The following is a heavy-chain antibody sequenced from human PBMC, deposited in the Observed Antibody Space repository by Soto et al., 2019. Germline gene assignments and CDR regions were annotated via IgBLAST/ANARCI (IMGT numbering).Heavy chain of an antibody. Sequence: EVQLLESGGGLVQPGGSLRLSCAASGFTFSSCAMGWVRQAPGKGLEGVSDIIDSGGSTYYADSVKGRFTISRDNSKSTLYLQMHSLRAEDTALYYCAKGRSYYYYYGVDVWGQGTTVTVSS. CDR1: GFTFSSCA. CDR3: AKGRSYYYYYGVDV. J-gene: IGHJ6*02. CDR2: IIDSGGST. V-gene: IGHV3-23*01.